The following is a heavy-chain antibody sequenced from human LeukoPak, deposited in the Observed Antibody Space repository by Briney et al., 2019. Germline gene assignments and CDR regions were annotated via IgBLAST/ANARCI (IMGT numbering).Heavy chain of an antibody. D-gene: IGHD3-22*01. CDR1: GFTFSSYE. Sequence: GGSLRLSCAASGFTFSSYEMNWVRQAPGKGLEWVSYVSSSGSTIYYADSVKGRFTISRDNAKNSLYLQMNSLRAEDTAVYYCASGSYYYDSSGYYYAYWGQGTLVTVSS. CDR3: ASGSYYYDSSGYYYAY. CDR2: VSSSGSTI. J-gene: IGHJ4*02. V-gene: IGHV3-48*03.